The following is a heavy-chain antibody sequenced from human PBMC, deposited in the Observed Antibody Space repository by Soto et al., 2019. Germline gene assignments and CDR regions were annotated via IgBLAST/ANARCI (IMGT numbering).Heavy chain of an antibody. Sequence: GGSLRLSCAASGFTFSSYWMSWVRQAPGKGLEWVANIKQDGSEKYYVDSVKGRFTISRDNAKNSLYLQMNSLRAEDTAVYYCARAYGSGSYYKTLFDYWGQGTLVTVSS. CDR3: ARAYGSGSYYKTLFDY. V-gene: IGHV3-7*02. D-gene: IGHD3-10*01. CDR2: IKQDGSEK. CDR1: GFTFSSYW. J-gene: IGHJ4*02.